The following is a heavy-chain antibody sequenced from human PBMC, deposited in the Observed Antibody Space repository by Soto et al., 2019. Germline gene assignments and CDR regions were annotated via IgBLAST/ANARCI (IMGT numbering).Heavy chain of an antibody. CDR3: ARLLPSGSTLSN. V-gene: IGHV4-39*01. CDR2: IYYSGST. Sequence: PSETLSLTCTVSGGSISSSSYYWGWIRQPPGKGLEWIGSIYYSGSTYYNPSLKSRVTISVDTSKNQFSLKLSSVTAADTAVYYCARLLPSGSTLSNWGQGTLVT. J-gene: IGHJ4*02. CDR1: GGSISSSSYY. D-gene: IGHD1-26*01.